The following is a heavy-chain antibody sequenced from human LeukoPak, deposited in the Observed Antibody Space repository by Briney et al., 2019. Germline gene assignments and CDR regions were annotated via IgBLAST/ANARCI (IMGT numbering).Heavy chain of an antibody. CDR3: AKPRTVGDKGLDP. J-gene: IGHJ5*02. D-gene: IGHD1-26*01. V-gene: IGHV3-23*01. Sequence: PGGSLRLSCAASGFTFTTYAMNWVRQAPGKGLEWVSVISGSGDSTYYADSVKGRFTISRDNSKNTLYLQMNSLRAEDTAVYYCAKPRTVGDKGLDPWGQGTLVTVSS. CDR2: ISGSGDST. CDR1: GFTFTTYA.